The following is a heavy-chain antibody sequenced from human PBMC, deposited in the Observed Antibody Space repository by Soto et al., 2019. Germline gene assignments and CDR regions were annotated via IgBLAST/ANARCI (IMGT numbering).Heavy chain of an antibody. CDR3: ARVAWGGSSGEKRGHYYYGMDV. Sequence: QVQLVQSGAEVKKPGASVKVSCKASGYTFTGYYMHWVRQAPGQGLEWMGWINPNSGGTNYAQKFQGGVTMTRDTSISTAYMELSRLRSDDTAVYYCARVAWGGSSGEKRGHYYYGMDVWGQGTTVTVSS. CDR2: INPNSGGT. CDR1: GYTFTGYY. D-gene: IGHD6-19*01. V-gene: IGHV1-2*02. J-gene: IGHJ6*02.